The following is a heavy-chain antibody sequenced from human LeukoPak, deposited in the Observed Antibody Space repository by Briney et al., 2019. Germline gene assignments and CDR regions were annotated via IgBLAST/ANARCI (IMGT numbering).Heavy chain of an antibody. V-gene: IGHV3-48*04. CDR1: GFTFSSYS. J-gene: IGHJ6*03. CDR2: IGGSSSTI. D-gene: IGHD2-15*01. CDR3: ARESLGYCSGSTCYSFYMDF. Sequence: PGGSLRLSCAASGFTFSSYSMNWVRQAPGKGLEWLSYIGGSSSTIYYANSVKGRFTISRDNAKNSLYLQMNSLRAEDTAVYYCARESLGYCSGSTCYSFYMDFWGKGTTVTVSS.